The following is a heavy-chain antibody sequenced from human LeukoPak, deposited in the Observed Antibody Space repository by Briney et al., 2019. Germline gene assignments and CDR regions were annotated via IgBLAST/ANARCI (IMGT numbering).Heavy chain of an antibody. CDR1: GGSFSGYY. CDR2: INHSGST. V-gene: IGHV4-34*01. D-gene: IGHD3-22*01. Sequence: SETLSLTCAVYGGSFSGYYWSWIRRPPAKGLEWIGEINHSGSTNYNPSLKSRVTISVDTSKNQFSLKLSSVTAADTAVYYCARGGARYYYDSSGSVDYWGQGTLVTVSS. J-gene: IGHJ4*02. CDR3: ARGGARYYYDSSGSVDY.